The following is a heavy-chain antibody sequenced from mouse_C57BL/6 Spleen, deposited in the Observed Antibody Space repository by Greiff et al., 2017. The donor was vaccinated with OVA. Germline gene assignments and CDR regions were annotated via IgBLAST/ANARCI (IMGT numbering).Heavy chain of an antibody. CDR2: IYPRDGST. V-gene: IGHV1-85*01. D-gene: IGHD1-1*01. CDR1: GYTFTSYD. Sequence: QVQLQQSGPELVKPGASVKLSCKASGYTFTSYDINWVKQRPGQGLEWIGWIYPRDGSTKYNEKFKGKATLTVDTSSSTAYMELHSLTSEDSAVFFCASTTVVAGGVHYFDYWGQGTTLTVSS. J-gene: IGHJ2*01. CDR3: ASTTVVAGGVHYFDY.